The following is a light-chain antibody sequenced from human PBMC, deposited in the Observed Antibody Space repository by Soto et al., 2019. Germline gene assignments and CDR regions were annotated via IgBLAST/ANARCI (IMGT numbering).Light chain of an antibody. Sequence: QSVLTQPASVSGSPGQSITISCTGTSSDVGGYNYVSWYQQHPGKAPKLMIYEVSNRPSGVSNRFSGSKSGNTASLTISGLQVEDEADYYCSSYTSSRTHYVFGTGTQVTVL. J-gene: IGLJ1*01. CDR1: SSDVGGYNY. CDR3: SSYTSSRTHYV. V-gene: IGLV2-14*01. CDR2: EVS.